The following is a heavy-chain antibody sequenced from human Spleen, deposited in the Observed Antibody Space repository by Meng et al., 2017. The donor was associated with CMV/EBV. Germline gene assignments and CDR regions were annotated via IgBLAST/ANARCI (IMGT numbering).Heavy chain of an antibody. CDR1: GFTFSSYA. CDR2: ISYDGSNK. CDR3: ARPFIGGFFLGNSFDI. Sequence: GESLKISCAASGFTFSSYAMHWVRQAPGKGLEWVAVISYDGSNKYYADSVKGRITVSRDNSRNTLYLQLNSLRSEDTAVYYCARPFIGGFFLGNSFDIWGQGTMVTVSS. D-gene: IGHD3-16*01. V-gene: IGHV3-30-3*01. J-gene: IGHJ3*02.